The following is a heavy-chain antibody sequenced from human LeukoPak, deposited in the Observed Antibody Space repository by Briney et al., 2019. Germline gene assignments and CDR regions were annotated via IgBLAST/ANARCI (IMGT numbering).Heavy chain of an antibody. J-gene: IGHJ3*02. D-gene: IGHD2-2*01. Sequence: PSETLSLTCAVSGGSISSGGYSWSWVRQPPGKGLEWIGYIYHSGSTYYNPSLKSRVTISVDRSKNQFSLKLSSVTAADTAVYYCARGRPAMVDAFDIWGQGTMVTVSS. CDR1: GGSISSGGYS. CDR2: IYHSGST. V-gene: IGHV4-30-2*01. CDR3: ARGRPAMVDAFDI.